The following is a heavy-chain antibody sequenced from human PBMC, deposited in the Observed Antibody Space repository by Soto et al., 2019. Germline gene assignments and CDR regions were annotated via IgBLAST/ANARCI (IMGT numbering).Heavy chain of an antibody. Sequence: SETLSLTCTVSGGSISGSSYYWGWIRQPPGKGLEWIGSIYYSGSTYYNPSLKGRVTISVDTSASTAYMELSSLRSEDTAVYYCARGIKYGDYSRWFDPWGPGTLVTVSS. CDR3: ARGIKYGDYSRWFDP. D-gene: IGHD4-17*01. V-gene: IGHV4-39*02. CDR2: IYYSGST. J-gene: IGHJ5*02. CDR1: GGSISGSSYY.